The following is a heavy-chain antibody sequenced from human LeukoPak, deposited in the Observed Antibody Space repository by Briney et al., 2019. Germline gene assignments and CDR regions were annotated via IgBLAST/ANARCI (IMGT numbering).Heavy chain of an antibody. Sequence: SGGSLRLSCAASGFTFSNAWMSWVRQAPGKGLEWVGRIKSKTDGGTTDYAAPVKGRFTISRDDSKNTLYLQMNSLKTEDTAVYYCTTSNSGYDYLFDYWGQGTLVTVSS. J-gene: IGHJ4*02. CDR3: TTSNSGYDYLFDY. CDR2: IKSKTDGGTT. D-gene: IGHD5-12*01. V-gene: IGHV3-15*01. CDR1: GFTFSNAW.